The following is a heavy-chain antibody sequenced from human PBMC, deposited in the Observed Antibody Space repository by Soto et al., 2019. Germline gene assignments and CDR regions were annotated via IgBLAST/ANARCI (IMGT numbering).Heavy chain of an antibody. Sequence: ASVKVSCKASGYSFSTYEINWLRQATGQGLEWMGWVSAYRGYTDYAEKFQHRVTMTTDTSTSTAYMELRSLRYDDTAVYYCARDVGDESITYNDAFDIWGQGTMVTVSS. V-gene: IGHV1-18*01. CDR1: GYSFSTYE. J-gene: IGHJ3*02. CDR3: ARDVGDESITYNDAFDI. D-gene: IGHD3-10*01. CDR2: VSAYRGYT.